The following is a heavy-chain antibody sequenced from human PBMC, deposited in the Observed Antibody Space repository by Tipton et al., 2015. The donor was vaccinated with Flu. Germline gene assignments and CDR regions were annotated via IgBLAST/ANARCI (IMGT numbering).Heavy chain of an antibody. CDR3: ARDRGGYNIHLEYHYYYGMDV. D-gene: IGHD1-26*01. J-gene: IGHJ6*02. CDR1: GYTFTNFG. CDR2: ISGYKGDT. V-gene: IGHV1-18*01. Sequence: QVQLVQSGVEVKKPGASVKVSCKASGYTFTNFGITWVRQAPGQGLEWMGWISGYKGDTNYAEKLPGRVTMTTDASTHTAYMELRGLKSDDTAMYYCARDRGGYNIHLEYHYYYGMDVWGQGTTVTVSS.